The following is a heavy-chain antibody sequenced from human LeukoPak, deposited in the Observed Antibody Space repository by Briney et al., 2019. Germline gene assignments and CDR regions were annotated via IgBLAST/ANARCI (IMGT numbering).Heavy chain of an antibody. CDR2: SYYSGST. CDR3: ARLYGYNYSYIEY. Sequence: SETLSLTCTVSGGSISSVSHYWGWIRQTPGKGLEWIGSSYYSGSTYYNPSLKSRVTIFADTSKNQFSLKLSSVTAADTAVYFCARLYGYNYSYIEYWGQGTLVTVSS. CDR1: GGSISSVSHY. D-gene: IGHD5-18*01. J-gene: IGHJ4*02. V-gene: IGHV4-39*01.